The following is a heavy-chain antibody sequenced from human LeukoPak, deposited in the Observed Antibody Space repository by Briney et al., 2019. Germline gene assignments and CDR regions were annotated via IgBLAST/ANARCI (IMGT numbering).Heavy chain of an antibody. CDR3: ARRRDSSGYYYYYYYMDV. J-gene: IGHJ6*03. Sequence: PSETLSLTCTVSGGSISSSSYYWDWIRQPPGKGLEWIGNIYYGGSTYYNPSLKSRVAISVDTSKNQFSLKLSSVTAADTAVYYCARRRDSSGYYYYYYYMDVWGKGTTVTISS. CDR2: IYYGGST. D-gene: IGHD3-22*01. V-gene: IGHV4-39*07. CDR1: GGSISSSSYY.